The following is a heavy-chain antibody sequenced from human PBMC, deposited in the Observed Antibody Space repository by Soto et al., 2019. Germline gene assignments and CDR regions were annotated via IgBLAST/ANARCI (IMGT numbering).Heavy chain of an antibody. CDR3: TRNRMGFDY. Sequence: GSLRLSCTASGFTFGDYAMSWVRQAPGKGLEWVGFIRSKAYGGTTEYAASVKGRFTISRDDSKSIAYLQMNSLKTEDTAVYYCTRNRMGFDYWGQGTLVTVSA. J-gene: IGHJ4*02. V-gene: IGHV3-49*04. CDR1: GFTFGDYA. D-gene: IGHD2-15*01. CDR2: IRSKAYGGTT.